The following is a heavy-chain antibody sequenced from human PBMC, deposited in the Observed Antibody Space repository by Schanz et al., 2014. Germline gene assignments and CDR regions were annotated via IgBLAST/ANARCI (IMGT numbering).Heavy chain of an antibody. D-gene: IGHD6-19*01. CDR1: GFTFRGHA. V-gene: IGHV3-NL1*01. CDR2: IYSGGST. CDR3: AKCIGWYGRCAFDI. J-gene: IGHJ3*02. Sequence: QVQLVESGGGVVQPGTSLRLSCAASGFTFRGHAMHWVRQAPGQGLEWVAVIYSGGSTFYTDSVKGRFTISRDNSKNTLYLQMNSLIAEDTAVYYCAKCIGWYGRCAFDIWGQGTMVTVSS.